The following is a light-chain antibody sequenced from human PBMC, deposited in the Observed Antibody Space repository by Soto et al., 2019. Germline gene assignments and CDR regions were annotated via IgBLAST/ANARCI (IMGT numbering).Light chain of an antibody. V-gene: IGKV3-11*01. CDR3: QQRRNWTLT. J-gene: IGKJ4*01. Sequence: EIVLTQSPATLSLSPGERATLSCRASQSVSSYLAWYQQKPGQAPRLLIYDASNRATGIPARFSGSGSGTDFTLNISSLEPEDFEVYYCQQRRNWTLTFGGGTKVEIK. CDR2: DAS. CDR1: QSVSSY.